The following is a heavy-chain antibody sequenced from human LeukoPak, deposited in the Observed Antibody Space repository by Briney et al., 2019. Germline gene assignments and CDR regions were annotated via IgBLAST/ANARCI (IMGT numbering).Heavy chain of an antibody. CDR1: GGSISSYY. J-gene: IGHJ5*02. CDR3: ARGGDSSSWSLFDP. CDR2: IYTSGST. D-gene: IGHD6-13*01. Sequence: SETLSLTCTVSGGSISSYYWSWIRQPAGKGLEWIGRIYTSGSTNYNPSLKSRVTMSVDTSKNQFSLKLSSVTAADTAVYYCARGGDSSSWSLFDPWGQGTLVTVSS. V-gene: IGHV4-4*07.